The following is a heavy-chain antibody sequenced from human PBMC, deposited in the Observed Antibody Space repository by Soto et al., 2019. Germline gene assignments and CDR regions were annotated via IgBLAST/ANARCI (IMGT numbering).Heavy chain of an antibody. D-gene: IGHD6-19*01. V-gene: IGHV3-23*01. Sequence: SGGSLRLSCAASGFSFNTYAMSWVRQAPGKGLEWVSAISDSGGRTYYADSVKGRFTISRDNSKNTLSLQMNSLRAEDTAVYFCAKELVNSGWTYFDYWGQGTLVTVSS. CDR1: GFSFNTYA. J-gene: IGHJ4*02. CDR3: AKELVNSGWTYFDY. CDR2: ISDSGGRT.